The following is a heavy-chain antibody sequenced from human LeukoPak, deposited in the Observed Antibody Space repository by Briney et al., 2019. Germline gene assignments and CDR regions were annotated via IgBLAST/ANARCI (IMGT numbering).Heavy chain of an antibody. CDR1: GGSISSSSYY. J-gene: IGHJ5*02. V-gene: IGHV4-39*01. Sequence: PSETLSLTCTVSGGSISSSSYYWGWIRQPPGQGLEWNGCFYYSGSSYYNPSLKSLVTISVDTSKNQFTLKLSSVTAADTAAYSCASHSLTPSGDSWFDPWGQGTLVTVSS. CDR3: ASHSLTPSGDSWFDP. CDR2: FYYSGSS.